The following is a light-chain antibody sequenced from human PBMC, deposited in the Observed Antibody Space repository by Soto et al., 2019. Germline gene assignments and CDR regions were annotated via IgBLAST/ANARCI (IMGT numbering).Light chain of an antibody. Sequence: EIVLTQSPGALSLSRGERATLSCRASQSVSSSNLAWYQQKPGQAPRLLIYGASTRATGIPARFSGSGSGTAFTLTISSLQSEDFAVYYCQQYNNWPPITFGQGTRLE. CDR3: QQYNNWPPIT. J-gene: IGKJ5*01. CDR2: GAS. V-gene: IGKV3-15*01. CDR1: QSVSSSN.